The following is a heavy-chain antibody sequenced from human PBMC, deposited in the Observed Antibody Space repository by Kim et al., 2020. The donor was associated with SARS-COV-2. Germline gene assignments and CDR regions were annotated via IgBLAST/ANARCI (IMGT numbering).Heavy chain of an antibody. Sequence: YAGSVKGRFTISRDNSKNTLYLQMSSLRAEDTAVDYCAREGIVGATTGMDVWGQGTTGTVSS. D-gene: IGHD1-26*01. CDR3: AREGIVGATTGMDV. J-gene: IGHJ6*02. V-gene: IGHV3-33*01.